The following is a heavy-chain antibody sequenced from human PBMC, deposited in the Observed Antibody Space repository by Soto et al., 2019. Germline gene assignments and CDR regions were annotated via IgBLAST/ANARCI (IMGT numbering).Heavy chain of an antibody. Sequence: SQTLSLTCAISGDSVSSNSAAWSWIRQSPSRGLEWLGRTYYRSKWYNNYAVSVKSRITIKPDTSKNQFSLQLNSVTPEDTAVYYCAGQSVAGAIDYCGQGTLVTVSS. V-gene: IGHV6-1*01. D-gene: IGHD6-19*01. CDR2: TYYRSKWYN. J-gene: IGHJ4*02. CDR3: AGQSVAGAIDY. CDR1: GDSVSSNSAA.